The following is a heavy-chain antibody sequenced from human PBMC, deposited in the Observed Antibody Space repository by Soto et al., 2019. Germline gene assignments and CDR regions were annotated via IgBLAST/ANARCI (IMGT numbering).Heavy chain of an antibody. CDR2: IYYSGST. CDR1: GGSISSYY. J-gene: IGHJ6*02. Sequence: QVQLQESGPGLVKPSETLSLTCTVSGGSISSYYWSWIRQPPGKGLEWIGYIYYSGSTNYNPSLKSRVTISVDTSKNQFSLKPSSVTAADTAVYYCARDQVYDFWSGYYPTYYYYYGMDVWGQGTTVTVSS. CDR3: ARDQVYDFWSGYYPTYYYYYGMDV. V-gene: IGHV4-59*01. D-gene: IGHD3-3*01.